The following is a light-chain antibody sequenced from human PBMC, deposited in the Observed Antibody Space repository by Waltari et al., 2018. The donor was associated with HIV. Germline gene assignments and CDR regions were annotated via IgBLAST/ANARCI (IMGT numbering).Light chain of an antibody. Sequence: QSVLTQPPSVSAAPGQRVTISCSGNGSIIEKNYVSWYQQIPGTAPKLLIYDNNKRPSGTPARFSGSKSGTSATLAITGLQTADEADYYCGTWDSSLVFGGGTKLTVL. CDR3: GTWDSSLV. J-gene: IGLJ2*01. CDR2: DNN. CDR1: GSIIEKNY. V-gene: IGLV1-51*01.